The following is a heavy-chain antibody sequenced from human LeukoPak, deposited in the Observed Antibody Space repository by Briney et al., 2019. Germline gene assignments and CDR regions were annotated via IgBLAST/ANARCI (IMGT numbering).Heavy chain of an antibody. CDR1: GGSISSSSYY. CDR3: ATVDTAMVTLDY. V-gene: IGHV4-39*07. D-gene: IGHD5-18*01. Sequence: SETLSLTCTVSGGSISSSSYYWGWIRQPPGKGLEWIGSIYYSGSTYYNPSLKSRVTISVDTSKNQFSLKLSSVTAADTAVYYCATVDTAMVTLDYWGQGTLVTVSS. CDR2: IYYSGST. J-gene: IGHJ4*02.